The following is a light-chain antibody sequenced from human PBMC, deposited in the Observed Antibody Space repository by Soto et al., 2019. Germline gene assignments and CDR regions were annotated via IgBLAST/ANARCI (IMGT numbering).Light chain of an antibody. V-gene: IGLV1-40*01. CDR1: SSNIGAGYD. Sequence: QAVVTQPPSVSGAPGQRVTISCTGSSSNIGAGYDVHWYQQLPGTAPKLLIYGNNNRPSGVPDRFSGSKSGTSASLAITGLQAEDEADYFCQSYHHSLGGSGVFGTGTKVTVL. CDR3: QSYHHSLGGSGV. CDR2: GNN. J-gene: IGLJ1*01.